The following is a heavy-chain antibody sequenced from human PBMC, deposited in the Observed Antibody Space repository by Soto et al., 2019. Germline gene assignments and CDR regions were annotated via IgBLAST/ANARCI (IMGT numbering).Heavy chain of an antibody. V-gene: IGHV3-30*03. D-gene: IGHD3-10*01. CDR3: ATHDVGFGEPEGFDP. Sequence: QVQLVESGGGVVQPGRSLRLSCAASGFTFSSYGMHWVRQAPGKGLEWVAVISYDGSNKYYADSVKGRFTISRDNSKNTLYLQMNSLRAEDTAVYYCATHDVGFGEPEGFDPWCQGTLVTVSS. J-gene: IGHJ5*02. CDR1: GFTFSSYG. CDR2: ISYDGSNK.